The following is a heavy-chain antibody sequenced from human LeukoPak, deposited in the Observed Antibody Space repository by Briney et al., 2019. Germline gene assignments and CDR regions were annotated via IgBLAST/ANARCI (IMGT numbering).Heavy chain of an antibody. J-gene: IGHJ4*02. CDR2: IYYSGST. Sequence: KPSETLSLTCTVSGGSISSYYWSWIRQPPGKGLEWIGYIYYSGSTNYNPSLKSRVTISVDTSKNQFSLKLSSVTAADTAVYYCARAGGIYDSSGYSDYWGQGTLVTVSS. CDR1: GGSISSYY. D-gene: IGHD3-22*01. CDR3: ARAGGIYDSSGYSDY. V-gene: IGHV4-59*12.